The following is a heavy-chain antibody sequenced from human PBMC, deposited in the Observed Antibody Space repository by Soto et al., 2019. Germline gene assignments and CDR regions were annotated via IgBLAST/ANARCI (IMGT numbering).Heavy chain of an antibody. Sequence: GASVKVSCKASGGTFSKYAISWVRQAPGQGPEWMGGILPIYSTRNYANYAQKFQGRVTITADTSTSTAYMELSGLRSEDTAVYYCARGAVVATNYYFDQWGQGTLVTVSS. J-gene: IGHJ4*02. V-gene: IGHV1-69*06. CDR3: ARGAVVATNYYFDQ. D-gene: IGHD5-18*01. CDR2: ILPIYSTRNYA. CDR1: GGTFSKYA.